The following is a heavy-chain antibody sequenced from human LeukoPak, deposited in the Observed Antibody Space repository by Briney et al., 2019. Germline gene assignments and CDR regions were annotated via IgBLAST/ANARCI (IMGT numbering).Heavy chain of an antibody. V-gene: IGHV3-33*08. Sequence: GGSLRLSCAASGFTFSGSAMHWVRQAPGKGLEWVAVIWYDGSNKYYADSVKGRFTISRDNSKNTLYLQMNSLRAEDTAVYYCARGLAGISSDYWGQGTLVTVSS. CDR2: IWYDGSNK. CDR3: ARGLAGISSDY. D-gene: IGHD6-13*01. J-gene: IGHJ4*02. CDR1: GFTFSGSA.